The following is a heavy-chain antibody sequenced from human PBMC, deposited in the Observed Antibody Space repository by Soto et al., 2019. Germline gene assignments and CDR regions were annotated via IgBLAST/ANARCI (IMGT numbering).Heavy chain of an antibody. CDR3: ARGLGYYYDSSGHFPFGY. CDR1: GGTFSSYA. Sequence: SVKVSCKASGGTFSSYAISWVRQAPGQGLEWMGGIIPIFGTANYAQKFQGRVTITADKSTSTAYMELSSLRSEDTAVYYCARGLGYYYDSSGHFPFGYWGEGTLVTVPS. J-gene: IGHJ4*02. V-gene: IGHV1-69*06. CDR2: IIPIFGTA. D-gene: IGHD3-22*01.